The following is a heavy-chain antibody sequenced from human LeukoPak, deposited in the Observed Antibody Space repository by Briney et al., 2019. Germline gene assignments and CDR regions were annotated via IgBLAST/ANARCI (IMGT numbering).Heavy chain of an antibody. D-gene: IGHD2-15*01. CDR2: IYYSGST. CDR3: ARRYCSGGSCYSAKFDP. CDR1: GGSISSYY. Sequence: SETLSLTCTVSGGSISSYYWSWIRQPPGKGLEWIGYIYYSGSTNYNPSLKSRVTISVDTSKNQFSLKLSSVTAADTAVYYCARRYCSGGSCYSAKFDPWGQGTLVTVSS. V-gene: IGHV4-59*12. J-gene: IGHJ5*02.